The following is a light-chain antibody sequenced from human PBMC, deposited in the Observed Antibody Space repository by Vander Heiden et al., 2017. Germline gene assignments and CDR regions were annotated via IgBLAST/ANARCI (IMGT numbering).Light chain of an antibody. Sequence: DIQMTQPPSYLSASVGDRVTITCRASQSISSYLNWYQQKPGKAPKRLIYAASSLQSGVPSRFSGSGSGTDFTLTISSLQPEDFATYYCQQSYSTPITFGQGTRLEIK. CDR1: QSISSY. CDR2: AAS. CDR3: QQSYSTPIT. V-gene: IGKV1-39*01. J-gene: IGKJ5*01.